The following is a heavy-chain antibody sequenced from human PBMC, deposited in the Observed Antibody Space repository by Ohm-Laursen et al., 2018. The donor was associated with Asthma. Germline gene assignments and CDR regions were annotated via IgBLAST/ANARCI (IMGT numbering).Heavy chain of an antibody. V-gene: IGHV3-30-3*01. CDR3: AKVRIAAADRYFFGMDV. D-gene: IGHD6-13*01. Sequence: SLRLSCSASGFTFSSYAMHWVRQAPGKGLEWVAVISYDGSNKYYADSVKGRFTISRDNSKNTVYLQMNSLTAEDTAVYYCAKVRIAAADRYFFGMDVWGQGTTVTVSS. CDR1: GFTFSSYA. J-gene: IGHJ6*02. CDR2: ISYDGSNK.